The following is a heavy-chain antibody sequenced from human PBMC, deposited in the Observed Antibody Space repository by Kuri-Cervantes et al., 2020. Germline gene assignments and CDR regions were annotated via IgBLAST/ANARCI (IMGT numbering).Heavy chain of an antibody. Sequence: SVKVSCKASGGTFSSYAINWVRQAPGQGLEWMGGIIPIFGTANYAQKFQGRVTITADESTSTAYMELSSLRSEDTAVYYCARKDNDFWSGYYLDYWGQGTLVTVSS. CDR1: GGTFSSYA. CDR2: IIPIFGTA. D-gene: IGHD3-3*01. V-gene: IGHV1-69*13. J-gene: IGHJ4*02. CDR3: ARKDNDFWSGYYLDY.